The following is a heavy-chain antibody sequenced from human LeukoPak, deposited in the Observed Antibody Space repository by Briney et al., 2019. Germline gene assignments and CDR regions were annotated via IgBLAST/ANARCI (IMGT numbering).Heavy chain of an antibody. CDR2: VYHSGST. J-gene: IGHJ4*02. CDR3: ARGRGSYYYYFDY. Sequence: SETLSLTCTVSRYSISNGYYWGWIRQPPGKGLEWIGSVYHSGSTYYNPSLKSRVTISVDTSKNQFSLKLTSVTAADTAVYYCARGRGSYYYYFDYWGQGTLVTVSS. D-gene: IGHD1-26*01. CDR1: RYSISNGYY. V-gene: IGHV4-38-2*02.